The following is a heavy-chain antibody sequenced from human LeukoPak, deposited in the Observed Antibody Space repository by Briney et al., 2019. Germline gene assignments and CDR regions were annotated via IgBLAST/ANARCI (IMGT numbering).Heavy chain of an antibody. CDR1: GGSISSGGYS. J-gene: IGHJ5*02. D-gene: IGHD6-13*01. CDR3: ARSGYSSSGGWFDP. Sequence: SETPSLTCAVSGGSISSGGYSWSWIRQPPGKGLEWIGYIYHSGSTYYNPSLKSRVTISVDRSKNQFSLKLSSVTAADTAVYYCARSGYSSSGGWFDPWGQGTLVTVSS. CDR2: IYHSGST. V-gene: IGHV4-30-2*01.